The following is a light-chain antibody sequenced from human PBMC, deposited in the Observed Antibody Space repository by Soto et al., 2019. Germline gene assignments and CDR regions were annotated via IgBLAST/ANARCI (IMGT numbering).Light chain of an antibody. Sequence: QSALTQPASVSGSPGQSITISCAGTSSDIGGYNFLSWYQQHPGKAPKLLIYEVTNRPSGVSSRFSGSKSGNTASLIISGLQAEDEADYYCLSYRTRDTLVFGGGTKLTVL. CDR2: EVT. V-gene: IGLV2-14*01. CDR3: LSYRTRDTLV. J-gene: IGLJ3*02. CDR1: SSDIGGYNF.